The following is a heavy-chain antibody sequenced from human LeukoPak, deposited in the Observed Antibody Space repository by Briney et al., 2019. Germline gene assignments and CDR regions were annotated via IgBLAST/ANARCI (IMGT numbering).Heavy chain of an antibody. J-gene: IGHJ5*02. CDR1: GGTFSSYA. CDR3: ARTPYYDFWSGYYHWFDP. V-gene: IGHV1-69*13. D-gene: IGHD3-3*01. Sequence: GASVKVSCEASGGTFSSYAISWVRQAPGQGLEWMGGIIPIFGTANYAQKFQGRVTITADESTSTAYMELSSLRSEDTAVYYCARTPYYDFWSGYYHWFDPWGQGTLVTVSS. CDR2: IIPIFGTA.